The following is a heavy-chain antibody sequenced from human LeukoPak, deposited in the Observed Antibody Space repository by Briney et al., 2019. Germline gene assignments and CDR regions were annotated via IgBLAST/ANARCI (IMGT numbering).Heavy chain of an antibody. CDR3: ARYDSSGYYGYYFDY. D-gene: IGHD3-22*01. CDR1: GGSISSGGYS. J-gene: IGHJ4*02. V-gene: IGHV4-30-2*01. Sequence: SETLSLTCAVTGGSISSGGYSWSWIRQPPGKGLEWIGYIYHSGSTYYNPSLKSRVTISVDRSKNQFSLKLSSVTAADTAVYYCARYDSSGYYGYYFDYWGQGTLVTVSS. CDR2: IYHSGST.